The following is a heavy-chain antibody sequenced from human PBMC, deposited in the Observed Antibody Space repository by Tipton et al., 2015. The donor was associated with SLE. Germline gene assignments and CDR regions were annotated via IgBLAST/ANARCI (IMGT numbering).Heavy chain of an antibody. V-gene: IGHV4-59*01. J-gene: IGHJ4*02. D-gene: IGHD3-22*01. Sequence: TLSLTCTVSGGSISPYYWSWIRQPPGKGLEWIGYIYYSGSPNYNPSLKSRVTISIDTSKNQFSLKLTSVTAADTAVYYCARGSYDSSGYALDFWGQGTLVAVSS. CDR1: GGSISPYY. CDR3: ARGSYDSSGYALDF. CDR2: IYYSGSP.